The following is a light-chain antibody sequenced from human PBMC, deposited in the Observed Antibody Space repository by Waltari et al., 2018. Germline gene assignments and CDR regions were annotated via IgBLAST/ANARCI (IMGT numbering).Light chain of an antibody. CDR1: SSDVGSYNL. Sequence: QSALTQPASVSGSPGQSITIPCTGTSSDVGSYNLFSWYQQHPGKSPKLMIYEGSKRPSGVSNHFSVSKSGNTASLTISGLQAEDEADYYCCSYAGIGTLYVFGTGTKVTVL. V-gene: IGLV2-23*01. CDR3: CSYAGIGTLYV. CDR2: EGS. J-gene: IGLJ1*01.